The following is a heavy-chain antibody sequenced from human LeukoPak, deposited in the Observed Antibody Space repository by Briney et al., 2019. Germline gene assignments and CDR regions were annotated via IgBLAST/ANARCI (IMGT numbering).Heavy chain of an antibody. CDR2: IWYDGSNK. CDR3: ARKGWLQTNYYFDY. V-gene: IGHV3-33*01. Sequence: GRSLRLSYAASGFTFSSYGMHWVRQAPGKGLEWVAVIWYDGSNKYYAVSVKGRFTISRDNSKNTLYLQMNSLRAEDTAVYYCARKGWLQTNYYFDYWGQGTLDTVSS. J-gene: IGHJ4*02. D-gene: IGHD5-24*01. CDR1: GFTFSSYG.